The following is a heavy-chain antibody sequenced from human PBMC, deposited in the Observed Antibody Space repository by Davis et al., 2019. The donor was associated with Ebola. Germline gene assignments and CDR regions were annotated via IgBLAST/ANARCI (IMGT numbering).Heavy chain of an antibody. CDR3: ATLSTGTYYYYFDY. CDR2: IIPIFGTA. D-gene: IGHD1-1*01. V-gene: IGHV1-69*13. J-gene: IGHJ4*02. Sequence: SVKVSCKASGYTFSSYAISWVRQAPGQGLEWMGGIIPIFGTANYAQKFQGRVTITADESTSTAYMELSSLRSEDTAVYYCATLSTGTYYYYFDYWGQGTLVTVSS. CDR1: GYTFSSYA.